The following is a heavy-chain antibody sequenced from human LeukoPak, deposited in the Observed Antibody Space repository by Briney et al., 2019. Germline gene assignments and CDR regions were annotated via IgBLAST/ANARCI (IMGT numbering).Heavy chain of an antibody. J-gene: IGHJ4*02. D-gene: IGHD1-7*01. CDR1: GYTFTDDY. Sequence: ASVKVSCKASGYTFTDDYVHWVRQAPGQGLEWMGWLNPDSAGTNYAQRFQGRVTMTRDPPISTAYMELSRLKSDDTAVYYCARSNWNYDLPGYYFDYWGQGTLVTVSS. V-gene: IGHV1-2*02. CDR2: LNPDSAGT. CDR3: ARSNWNYDLPGYYFDY.